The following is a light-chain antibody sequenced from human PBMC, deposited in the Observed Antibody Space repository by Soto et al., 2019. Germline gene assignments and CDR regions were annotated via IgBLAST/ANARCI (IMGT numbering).Light chain of an antibody. J-gene: IGKJ3*01. V-gene: IGKV3-20*01. CDR2: GTS. CDR3: QLYAKSPIFT. Sequence: IVLAQSPGTLSLSPGERAALSCRASQSVTGSYLAWFQQKPGQAPRLLIYGTSTRATGIPDRFSGSGSGTDFTLTISRLDPDDFAVYYCQLYAKSPIFTFGPGTKVDFK. CDR1: QSVTGSY.